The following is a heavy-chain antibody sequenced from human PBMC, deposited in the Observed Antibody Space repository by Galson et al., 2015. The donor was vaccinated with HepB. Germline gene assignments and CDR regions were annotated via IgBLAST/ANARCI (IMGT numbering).Heavy chain of an antibody. CDR3: ASQTVTTPLDY. D-gene: IGHD4-17*01. Sequence: SETLSLTCTVSGGSISSSSYYWGWIRQPPGKGLEWIGSVYYSGSTYYNPSLKSRVTISVDTSKNQFSLKLSSVTAADTAVYYCASQTVTTPLDYWGQGTLVTVSS. J-gene: IGHJ4*02. CDR1: GGSISSSSYY. V-gene: IGHV4-39*01. CDR2: VYYSGST.